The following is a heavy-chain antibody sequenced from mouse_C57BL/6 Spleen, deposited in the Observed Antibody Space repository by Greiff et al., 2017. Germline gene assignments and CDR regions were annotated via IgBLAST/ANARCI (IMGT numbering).Heavy chain of an antibody. CDR3: ARSGYGNYVDYFDY. J-gene: IGHJ2*01. V-gene: IGHV1-80*01. Sequence: VQLQQSGAELVKPGASVKISCKASGYAFSSYWMNWVQKRPGKGLEWIGQIYPGDGDYNYNGKFKGKATLTADKSSSTSYMQLSSLTSEDSAVYFCARSGYGNYVDYFDYWGQGTTLTVSS. CDR2: IYPGDGDY. D-gene: IGHD2-10*02. CDR1: GYAFSSYW.